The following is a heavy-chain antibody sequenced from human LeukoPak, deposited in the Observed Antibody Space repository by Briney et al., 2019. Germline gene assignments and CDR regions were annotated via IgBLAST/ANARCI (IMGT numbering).Heavy chain of an antibody. CDR1: GFTFSSYG. CDR2: IWYDGSNK. J-gene: IGHJ5*02. V-gene: IGHV3-33*01. CDR3: ARDQIAAAGTGNWFDP. Sequence: GGSLRLPCAASGFTFSSYGMHWVRQAPGKGLEWVAVIWYDGSNKYYADSVKGRFTISRDNSKNTLYLQMNGLRAEDTAVYYCARDQIAAAGTGNWFDPWGQGTLVTVSS. D-gene: IGHD6-13*01.